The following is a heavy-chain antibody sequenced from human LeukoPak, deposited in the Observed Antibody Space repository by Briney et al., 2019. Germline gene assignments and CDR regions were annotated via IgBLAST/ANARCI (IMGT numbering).Heavy chain of an antibody. Sequence: GGSLRLSCAASGFTVSSNYMSWVRQAPGKGLEWVSVIYSGGSTYYADSVRGRFTISRDNSKNTLYLQMNSLRAEDTAVYYCARVPLKGRGYYYYMDVWGKGTTVTVSS. CDR3: ARVPLKGRGYYYYMDV. V-gene: IGHV3-53*01. D-gene: IGHD3-10*01. CDR2: IYSGGST. CDR1: GFTVSSNY. J-gene: IGHJ6*03.